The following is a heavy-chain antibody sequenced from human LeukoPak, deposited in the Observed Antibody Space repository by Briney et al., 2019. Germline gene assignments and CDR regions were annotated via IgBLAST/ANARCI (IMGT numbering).Heavy chain of an antibody. D-gene: IGHD4/OR15-4a*01. CDR1: DYAFYSYA. V-gene: IGHV3-23*01. J-gene: IGHJ6*03. CDR3: TSDYGLYYYYMAL. CDR2: ISGSGEGT. Sequence: GGSLRLSCAGSDYAFYSYAMTWVRQAPGKGLEWVSAISGSGEGTYYSDSVKGRFTISRDNSKDMLYLQMNDLRAEDTAEYYCTSDYGLYYYYMALWGKGTTVTVS.